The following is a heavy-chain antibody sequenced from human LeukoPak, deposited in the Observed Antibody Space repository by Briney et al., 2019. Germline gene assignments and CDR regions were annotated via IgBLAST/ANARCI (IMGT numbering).Heavy chain of an antibody. D-gene: IGHD3-22*01. CDR2: IIPILGIA. CDR3: ATEDHYYDSSGYYDGGGDAFDI. CDR1: GGTFSSYA. Sequence: SVKVSCKASGGTFSSYAITWVRQAPGQGLEWMGRIIPILGIANYAQKFQGRVTITADKSTSTAYMELSSLRSEDTAVYYCATEDHYYDSSGYYDGGGDAFDIWGQGTMVTVSS. V-gene: IGHV1-69*04. J-gene: IGHJ3*02.